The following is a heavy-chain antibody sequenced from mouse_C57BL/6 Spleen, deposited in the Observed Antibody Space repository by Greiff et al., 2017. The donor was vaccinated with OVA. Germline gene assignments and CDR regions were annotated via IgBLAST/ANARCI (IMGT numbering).Heavy chain of an antibody. CDR1: GYTFTSYW. D-gene: IGHD2-5*01. V-gene: IGHV1-61*01. CDR2: IYPSDSET. Sequence: QVQLQQPGAELVRPGSSVKLSCKASGYTFTSYWMDWVKQRPGQGLEWIGNIYPSDSETHYNQKFKDKATLTVDKSSSTAYMQLSSLTSEDSAVYYCARGGYSNYEGYYFDYWGQGTTLTVSS. J-gene: IGHJ2*01. CDR3: ARGGYSNYEGYYFDY.